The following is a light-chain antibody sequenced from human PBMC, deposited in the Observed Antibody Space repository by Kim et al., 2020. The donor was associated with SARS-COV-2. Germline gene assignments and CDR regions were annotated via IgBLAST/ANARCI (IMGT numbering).Light chain of an antibody. CDR1: QSVLYNSNNKNY. CDR2: WAS. J-gene: IGKJ1*01. Sequence: DIVMTQSPDSLAVSLGERATINCKSSQSVLYNSNNKNYLAWYQQKAGQPPKPLIYWASTRESGVPDRFSGSGSGTDFTLTISGLQAEDVAVYYCQQYYSAPQTFGQGTKVDIK. V-gene: IGKV4-1*01. CDR3: QQYYSAPQT.